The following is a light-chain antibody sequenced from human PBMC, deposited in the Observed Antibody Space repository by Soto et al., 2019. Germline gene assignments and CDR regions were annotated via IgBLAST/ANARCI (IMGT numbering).Light chain of an antibody. CDR3: QQSYTSLALT. Sequence: DIQLTQSPSSLSASVGDRVTITCRASQSISIDLNWYQHTPGGAPKLLIFGAATLHTGVPPRFSGRGSGTNFTLTITSLQPEDFATYYCQQSYTSLALTFGGGTKVEI. J-gene: IGKJ4*01. V-gene: IGKV1-39*01. CDR1: QSISID. CDR2: GAA.